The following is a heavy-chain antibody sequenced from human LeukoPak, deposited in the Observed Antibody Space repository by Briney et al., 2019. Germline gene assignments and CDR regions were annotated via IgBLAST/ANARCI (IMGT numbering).Heavy chain of an antibody. CDR1: GFTFSSYA. CDR3: AKLTNYDSSGFDP. J-gene: IGHJ5*02. D-gene: IGHD3-22*01. CDR2: ISGSGDST. V-gene: IGHV3-23*01. Sequence: GGSLRLSCAASGFTFSSYAMSWVRQAPGKGLEWVSAISGSGDSTYYVDSVKGRFTISRDNSKSTLYLQMDSLRAEDTAVYYCAKLTNYDSSGFDPWGQGTLVTVSS.